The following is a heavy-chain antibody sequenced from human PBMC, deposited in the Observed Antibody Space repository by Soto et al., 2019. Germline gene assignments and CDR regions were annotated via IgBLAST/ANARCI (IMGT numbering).Heavy chain of an antibody. Sequence: EVQLVESGGGLVQPGGSLRLSCAASGFTFSSYSMNWVRQAPGKGLERVSYISSSSSTIYYADSVKGRFTISEDNAKNSLFLHMISVRAADTAVYYCARKAYRLNLTWYFDRWGRGTLVTVSS. J-gene: IGHJ2*01. CDR1: GFTFSSYS. V-gene: IGHV3-48*01. D-gene: IGHD1-26*01. CDR2: ISSSSSTI. CDR3: ARKAYRLNLTWYFDR.